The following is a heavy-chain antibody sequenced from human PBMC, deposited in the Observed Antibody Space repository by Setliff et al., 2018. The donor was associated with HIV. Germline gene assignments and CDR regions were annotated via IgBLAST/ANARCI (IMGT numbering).Heavy chain of an antibody. J-gene: IGHJ3*02. Sequence: SETLSLTCTVSGGSISSRDYYWGWIRQPPGKGLEWIGSINHNGNTYYSPSLKTRITISVDTSKKQFSLKLNSVTASDTATYYCARLFQWMSYSFDIWGQGKMVTVSS. D-gene: IGHD1-26*01. CDR3: ARLFQWMSYSFDI. V-gene: IGHV4-39*01. CDR1: GGSISSRDYY. CDR2: INHNGNT.